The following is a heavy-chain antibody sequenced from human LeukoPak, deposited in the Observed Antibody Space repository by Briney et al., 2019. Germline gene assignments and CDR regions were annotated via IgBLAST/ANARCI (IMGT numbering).Heavy chain of an antibody. V-gene: IGHV4-39*02. CDR1: GGSISSNTYY. D-gene: IGHD5-12*01. J-gene: IGHJ4*02. Sequence: SETLSLTCTVSGGSISSNTYYWAWIRQPPGKGLEWIGSIYYRGRTFYNPSVKSRVTISIDTYKNHFSLKLSSVTAAGTAVYYCARRTIVATSDYWGQGTLVTVSS. CDR2: IYYRGRT. CDR3: ARRTIVATSDY.